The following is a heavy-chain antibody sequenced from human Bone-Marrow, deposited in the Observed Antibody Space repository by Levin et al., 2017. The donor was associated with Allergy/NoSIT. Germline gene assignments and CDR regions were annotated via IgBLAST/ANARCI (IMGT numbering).Heavy chain of an antibody. CDR2: INSGGST. D-gene: IGHD3-22*01. Sequence: GESLKISCAASGFTVRDNYMNWVRQAPGKGLEWVSVINSGGSTNYAGSVKGRFTISRDNYKNTVDLQMNSLRAEDTAVYYCARDSSSWYRAFEIWGRGTVVTVS. CDR1: GFTVRDNY. V-gene: IGHV3-53*01. J-gene: IGHJ3*02. CDR3: ARDSSSWYRAFEI.